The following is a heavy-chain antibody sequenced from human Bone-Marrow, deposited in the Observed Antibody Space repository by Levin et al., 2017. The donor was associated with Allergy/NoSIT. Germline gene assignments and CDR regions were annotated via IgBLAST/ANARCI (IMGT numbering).Heavy chain of an antibody. D-gene: IGHD6-13*01. Sequence: GESLKISCAASGFTFRTYGMHWVRQAPGKGLEWVAVIWHDGKIKYYADSVKGRFTISRDNSNNTLFLQMDSLRADDTAVYYCARVHGFLAAAYFDNWGQGTLVTVSS. V-gene: IGHV3-33*01. CDR2: IWHDGKIK. CDR3: ARVHGFLAAAYFDN. CDR1: GFTFRTYG. J-gene: IGHJ4*02.